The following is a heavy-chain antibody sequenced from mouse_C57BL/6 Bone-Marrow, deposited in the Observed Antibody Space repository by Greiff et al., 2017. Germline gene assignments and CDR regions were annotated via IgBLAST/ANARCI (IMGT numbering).Heavy chain of an antibody. D-gene: IGHD2-5*01. CDR1: GYTFTDYE. V-gene: IGHV1-15*01. CDR3: TRPPPYYSNSHVDY. Sequence: QVQLQQSGAELVRPGASVTLSCKASGYTFTDYEMHWVKQTPVHGLEWIGAIDPETGGTAYNQKFKGKAILTADKSSSTTYMELRSLTSEDSAVYYCTRPPPYYSNSHVDYWGQGTTLTVSS. CDR2: IDPETGGT. J-gene: IGHJ2*01.